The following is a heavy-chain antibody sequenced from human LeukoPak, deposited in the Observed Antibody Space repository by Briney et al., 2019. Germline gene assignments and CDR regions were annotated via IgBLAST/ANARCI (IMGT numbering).Heavy chain of an antibody. CDR1: GGSFSGYY. J-gene: IGHJ5*02. Sequence: SETLSLTCAVYGGSFSGYYWSWFRQPPGKGLEWIGEINHSGSTNYNPSPKSRVTISVDTSKNQFSLKLSSVTAADTAVYYCARQGRRGSITMVRGVRGANWFDPWGQGTLVTVSS. D-gene: IGHD3-10*01. CDR2: INHSGST. V-gene: IGHV4-34*01. CDR3: ARQGRRGSITMVRGVRGANWFDP.